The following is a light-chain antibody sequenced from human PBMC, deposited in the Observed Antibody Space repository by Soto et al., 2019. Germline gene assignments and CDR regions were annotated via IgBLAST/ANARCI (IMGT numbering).Light chain of an antibody. Sequence: VSITCRASQDISTYLAWYQQKPGKAPKLLIYAASNLQSGVPSRFSGSGSGTDFTLTISSLQTEDFATYFCQQSYSTPPWTFGQRTKVDIK. CDR3: QQSYSTPPWT. J-gene: IGKJ1*01. CDR1: QDISTY. V-gene: IGKV1-39*01. CDR2: AAS.